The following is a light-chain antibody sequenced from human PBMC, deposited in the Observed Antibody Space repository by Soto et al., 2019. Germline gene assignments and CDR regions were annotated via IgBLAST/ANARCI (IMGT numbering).Light chain of an antibody. Sequence: QSVLTQPPSVSGAPGQGVTISCTGSSSNIGAGFDVHWYQQLPRSAPTLLIYSSVNRPSGVPDRFSASKSGTSASLAITGLQAEDEADYYCQSYDSRLSGYVFGTGTKVTVL. V-gene: IGLV1-40*01. CDR3: QSYDSRLSGYV. CDR2: SSV. CDR1: SSNIGAGFD. J-gene: IGLJ1*01.